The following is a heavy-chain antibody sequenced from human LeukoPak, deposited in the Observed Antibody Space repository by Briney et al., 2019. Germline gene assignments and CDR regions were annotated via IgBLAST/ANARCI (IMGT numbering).Heavy chain of an antibody. V-gene: IGHV3-21*01. CDR3: AAGAFGGFDY. CDR1: GFTFSSYS. CDR2: ISSSSSYI. Sequence: GGSLRLSCAASGFTFSSYSMNWVRQAPGKGLEWVSSISSSSSYIYYADSVKGRFTISRNNAKNSLYLQMNSLRDEDTAVYYCAAGAFGGFDYWGQGTLVTVSS. D-gene: IGHD3-16*01. J-gene: IGHJ4*02.